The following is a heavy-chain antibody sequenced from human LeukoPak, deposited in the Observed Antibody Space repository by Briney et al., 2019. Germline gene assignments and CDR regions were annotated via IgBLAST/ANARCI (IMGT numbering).Heavy chain of an antibody. J-gene: IGHJ6*02. D-gene: IGHD6-13*01. CDR1: GFTFSSYG. CDR2: IYSGGST. V-gene: IGHV3-66*01. Sequence: GGSLRLSCAASGFTFSSYGMHWVRQAPGKGLEWVSVIYSGGSTYYADSVKGRFTISRDNSKNTLYLQMNSLRAEDTAVYYCARDKRSSWSSYYYYGMDVWGQGTTVTVSS. CDR3: ARDKRSSWSSYYYYGMDV.